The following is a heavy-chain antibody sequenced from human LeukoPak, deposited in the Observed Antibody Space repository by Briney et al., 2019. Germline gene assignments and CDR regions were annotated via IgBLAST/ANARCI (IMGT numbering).Heavy chain of an antibody. CDR3: ARETLGYSYASPFDY. D-gene: IGHD5-18*01. V-gene: IGHV4-34*01. J-gene: IGHJ4*02. CDR2: INHSGST. Sequence: PSETLSLTCAVYGGSFSGYYWSWIRQPPGKGLEWIGEINHSGSTNYNPSLKSRVTISVDTSKNQFSLKLSSVTAADTAVYYCARETLGYSYASPFDYWGQGTLVTVSS. CDR1: GGSFSGYY.